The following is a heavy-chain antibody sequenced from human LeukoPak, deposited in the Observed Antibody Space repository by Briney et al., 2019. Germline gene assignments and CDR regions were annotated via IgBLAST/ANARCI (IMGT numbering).Heavy chain of an antibody. D-gene: IGHD2-21*01. CDR1: GVTFSSYA. V-gene: IGHV3-23*01. CDR3: AKDVRNSFAAYGMDV. CDR2: ISGSGGST. Sequence: GGSLRLSCAASGVTFSSYAMSWVRQAPGKGLEWVSAISGSGGSTYYADSVKGRFTIFRDNSKNTLYLHMNSLRAEDTAVYYCAKDVRNSFAAYGMDVWGQGTTVTVSS. J-gene: IGHJ6*02.